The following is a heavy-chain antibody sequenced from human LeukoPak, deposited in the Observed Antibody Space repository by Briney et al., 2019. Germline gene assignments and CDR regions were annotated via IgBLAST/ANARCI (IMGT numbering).Heavy chain of an antibody. CDR1: GGSFSGYY. D-gene: IGHD3-16*02. CDR3: ARREIMVTFGGVIVNPGGIDY. V-gene: IGHV4-34*01. J-gene: IGHJ4*02. Sequence: SETLSLTCAVYGGSFSGYYWSWIRQPPGKGLEWIGEINHSGSTNYNPSLKSRVTISVDTSKNQFSLKLSSVTAADTAVYYCARREIMVTFGGVIVNPGGIDYWGQGTLVTVSS. CDR2: INHSGST.